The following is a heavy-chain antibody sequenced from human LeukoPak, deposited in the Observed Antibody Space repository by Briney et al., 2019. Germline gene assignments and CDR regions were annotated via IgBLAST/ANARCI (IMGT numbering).Heavy chain of an antibody. J-gene: IGHJ6*03. Sequence: GGSLRLSCAASGFTFSSYWMSWVRQAPGKGLECVANIKQDGSEKYYVDSVKGRFTISRDNAKNSLYLQMNSLRAEDTAVYYCAREDTENCSSTSCYYYYYMDVWGKGTTVTVSS. CDR1: GFTFSSYW. V-gene: IGHV3-7*01. CDR3: AREDTENCSSTSCYYYYYMDV. D-gene: IGHD2-2*01. CDR2: IKQDGSEK.